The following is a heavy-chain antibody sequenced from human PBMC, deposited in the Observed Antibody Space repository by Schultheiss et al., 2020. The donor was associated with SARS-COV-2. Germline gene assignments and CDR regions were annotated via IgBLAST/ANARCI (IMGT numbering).Heavy chain of an antibody. CDR2: INPSGGST. V-gene: IGHV1-46*01. D-gene: IGHD2-15*01. J-gene: IGHJ4*02. Sequence: ASVKVSCKASGYTFTGYYMHWVRQAPGQGLEWMGIINPSGGSTSYAQKFQGRVTMTRDTSTSTAYMELSRLRSDDTAVYYCARDSYWLRYFDYWGQGTLVTVSS. CDR3: ARDSYWLRYFDY. CDR1: GYTFTGYY.